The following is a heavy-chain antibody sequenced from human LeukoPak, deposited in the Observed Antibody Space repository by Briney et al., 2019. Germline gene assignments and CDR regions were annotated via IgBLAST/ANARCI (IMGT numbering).Heavy chain of an antibody. J-gene: IGHJ4*02. CDR3: ATLIAAAAHGEYVY. D-gene: IGHD6-13*01. Sequence: GRSLRLSCAASGFTFSSYGMHWVRQAPGKGLEWVAVISYDGSHKYYADSVKGRFTISRDNSKNTLYLQMNSLRSEDTAVYYCATLIAAAAHGEYVYWGQGTLVTVSS. V-gene: IGHV3-30*03. CDR2: ISYDGSHK. CDR1: GFTFSSYG.